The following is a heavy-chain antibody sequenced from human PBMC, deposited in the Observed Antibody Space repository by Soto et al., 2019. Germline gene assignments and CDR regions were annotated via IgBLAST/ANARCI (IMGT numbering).Heavy chain of an antibody. CDR2: ISGSGGST. Sequence: EVQLLESGGGLVQPGGSLRLSCAASGFTFSSYAMSWVRQAPGKGLEWVSAISGSGGSTYYADSVKGRFTISRDNSKNTLYLQMNSLRAEDTAVYYGAKCLVVGSYFDYWGQGTLVTVSS. J-gene: IGHJ4*02. D-gene: IGHD2-2*01. CDR3: AKCLVVGSYFDY. V-gene: IGHV3-23*01. CDR1: GFTFSSYA.